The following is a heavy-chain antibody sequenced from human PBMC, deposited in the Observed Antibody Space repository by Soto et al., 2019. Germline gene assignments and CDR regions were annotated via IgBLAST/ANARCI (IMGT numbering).Heavy chain of an antibody. CDR2: IHYSGST. CDR1: GGSVIIGTYY. V-gene: IGHV4-61*01. J-gene: IGHJ4*02. Sequence: SDSLSLTCIALGGSVIIGTYYWRWIRQPPGKGLEWIGFIHYSGSTNYNPSLKGRVTMSVDTSKNQFSLKLTSVNTADTAIYYCTRGGDPYKTGHWGQGTLVTVS. CDR3: TRGGDPYKTGH. D-gene: IGHD2-21*01.